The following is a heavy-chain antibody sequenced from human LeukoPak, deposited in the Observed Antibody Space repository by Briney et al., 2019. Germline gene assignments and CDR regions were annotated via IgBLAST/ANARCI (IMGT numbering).Heavy chain of an antibody. J-gene: IGHJ4*02. CDR3: ATCGGGIAAAGSLDY. V-gene: IGHV4-34*01. D-gene: IGHD6-13*01. Sequence: PSETLSLTCAVYGGSFSGYYWSWIRQPPGKGLEWIGEINHSGSTNYNPSLKSRVTISADTSKNQFSLKLSSVTAADTAVYYCATCGGGIAAAGSLDYWGQGTLVTVSS. CDR1: GGSFSGYY. CDR2: INHSGST.